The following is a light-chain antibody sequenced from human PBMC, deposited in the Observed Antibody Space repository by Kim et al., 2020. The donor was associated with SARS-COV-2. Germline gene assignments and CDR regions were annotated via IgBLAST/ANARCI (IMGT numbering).Light chain of an antibody. V-gene: IGLV3-21*04. CDR1: NIGSKS. J-gene: IGLJ3*02. CDR3: QVWDTSSDHWV. Sequence: AAGKTARITCGGNNIGSKSVNWYQQKPGQAPVLVIYYDSDRPSGIPERFSGSNSGNTATLTISRVEAGDEADYYCQVWDTSSDHWVFGGGTQLTVL. CDR2: YDS.